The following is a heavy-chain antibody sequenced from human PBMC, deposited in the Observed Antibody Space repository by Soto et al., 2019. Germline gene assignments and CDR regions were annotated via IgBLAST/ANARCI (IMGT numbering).Heavy chain of an antibody. CDR1: GYTFTSYA. Sequence: ASVKVSCKASGYTFTSYAMHWVRQAPGQRLEWMGWINAGNGNTKYSQKFQGRVTITRDTSASTAYMELSSLRSEDTAVYYCARDFWSGYSALDYRGQGTLVTVSS. V-gene: IGHV1-3*01. J-gene: IGHJ4*02. D-gene: IGHD3-3*01. CDR3: ARDFWSGYSALDY. CDR2: INAGNGNT.